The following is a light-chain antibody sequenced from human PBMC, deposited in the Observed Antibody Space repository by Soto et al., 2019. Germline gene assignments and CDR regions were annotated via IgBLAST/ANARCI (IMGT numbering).Light chain of an antibody. V-gene: IGLV1-40*01. CDR3: QSYDTSLSVV. CDR1: NSNIGAGYD. Sequence: QAVVTQPPSVSGTPGQRVTISCTGSNSNIGAGYDVHWYQQVPGTAPKLLIFGNINRPSGVPDRFSGSKSGTSASLAITGLQAEDEGDYYCQSYDTSLSVVFGGGTKVTVL. J-gene: IGLJ2*01. CDR2: GNI.